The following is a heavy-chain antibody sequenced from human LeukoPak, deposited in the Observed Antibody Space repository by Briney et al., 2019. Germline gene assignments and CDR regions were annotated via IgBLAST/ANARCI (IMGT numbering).Heavy chain of an antibody. Sequence: GGSLRLSCAASGFTFSSYSMNWVRQAPGKGLEWVSSISSSSSYIYYADSVKGRFTISRDNAKNSLYLQMNSLRAEDTAVYYCASLRFGESQSFWYYYYYMDVWGKGTTVTVSS. CDR3: ASLRFGESQSFWYYYYYMDV. D-gene: IGHD3-10*01. CDR1: GFTFSSYS. V-gene: IGHV3-21*01. J-gene: IGHJ6*03. CDR2: ISSSSSYI.